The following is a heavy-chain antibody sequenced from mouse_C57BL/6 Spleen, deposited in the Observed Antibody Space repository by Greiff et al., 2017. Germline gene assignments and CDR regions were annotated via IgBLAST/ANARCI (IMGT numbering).Heavy chain of an antibody. J-gene: IGHJ4*01. CDR2: IRNKANGYTT. CDR3: ARCEYYAMDY. Sequence: EVKVVESGGGLVQPGGSLSLSCAASGFTFTDYYISWVRQPPGKALEWLGFIRNKANGYTTEYSASVKGRFTISRDNSQSILYLQMNALRAEDSATYYCARCEYYAMDYWGQGTSVTVSS. V-gene: IGHV7-3*01. CDR1: GFTFTDYY.